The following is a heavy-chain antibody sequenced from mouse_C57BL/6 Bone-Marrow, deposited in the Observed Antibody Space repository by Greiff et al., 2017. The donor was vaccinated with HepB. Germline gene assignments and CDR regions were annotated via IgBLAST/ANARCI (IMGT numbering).Heavy chain of an antibody. CDR1: GFNIKDDY. V-gene: IGHV14-4*01. Sequence: VQLQQSGAELVRPGASVKLSCTASGFNIKDDYMHWVKQRPEQGLEWIGWIDPENGDTEYASKFQGKATITADTSSNTAYLQLSSLTSEATAVYYCTTSLLRLTGAYYFDYGGQGTTLTVSA. CDR3: TTSLLRLTGAYYFDY. CDR2: IDPENGDT. J-gene: IGHJ2*01. D-gene: IGHD1-2*01.